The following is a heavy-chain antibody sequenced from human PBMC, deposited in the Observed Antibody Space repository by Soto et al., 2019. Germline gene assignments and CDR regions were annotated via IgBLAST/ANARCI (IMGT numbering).Heavy chain of an antibody. CDR1: GGSISSSSYY. Sequence: SETLSLTCTVSGGSISSSSYYWGWIRQPPGKGLEWIGSIYYSGSTNYNPSLKSRVTISVDTSKNQFSLKLSSVTAADTAVYYCAGGTYDYIWGSYRYWGQGTLVTVSS. CDR2: IYYSGST. D-gene: IGHD3-16*02. V-gene: IGHV4-39*07. CDR3: AGGTYDYIWGSYRY. J-gene: IGHJ4*02.